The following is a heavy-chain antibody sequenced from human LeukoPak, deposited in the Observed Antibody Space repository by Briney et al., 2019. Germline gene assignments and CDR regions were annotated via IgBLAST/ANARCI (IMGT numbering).Heavy chain of an antibody. V-gene: IGHV4-4*07. Sequence: NASETLSLTCTVSGGSISSYYWSWIRQAAGKGLEWIGRIYTSGSTYYNPSLKSRVTISVDTSKNQFSLKLSSVTAADTAVYYCAGHTYYYDSSGYYSSPFDYWGQGTLVTVSS. CDR2: IYTSGST. J-gene: IGHJ4*02. CDR3: AGHTYYYDSSGYYSSPFDY. D-gene: IGHD3-22*01. CDR1: GGSISSYY.